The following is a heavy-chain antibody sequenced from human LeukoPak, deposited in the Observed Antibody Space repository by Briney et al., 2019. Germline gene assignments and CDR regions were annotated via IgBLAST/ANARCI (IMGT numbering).Heavy chain of an antibody. D-gene: IGHD2-21*02. CDR3: ARDPAYCGGVCLVIDAFDI. CDR1: GFTFRSYS. V-gene: IGHV3-21*01. J-gene: IGHJ3*02. Sequence: PGGSLRLSCAASGFTFRSYSMNWVRQAPGKGLEWVSSISSNRTYIYYADSVKGRFTISRENAKKSVYLQMNSLRAEDTAMYYCARDPAYCGGVCLVIDAFDIWGQGTRVTVSS. CDR2: ISSNRTYI.